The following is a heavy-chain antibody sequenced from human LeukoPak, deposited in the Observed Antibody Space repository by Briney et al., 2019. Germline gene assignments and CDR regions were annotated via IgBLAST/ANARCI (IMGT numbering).Heavy chain of an antibody. CDR2: IYYSGST. CDR3: ARHPGHIAAAGRDNWFDP. J-gene: IGHJ5*02. V-gene: IGHV4-59*08. Sequence: SETLSLTCTVSGGSISSYYWSWIRQPPGKGLEWIGYIYYSGSTNYNPSLKSRVTISVDTSKNQFSLKLSSVTAADTAVYYCARHPGHIAAAGRDNWFDPWGQGTLVTVSS. CDR1: GGSISSYY. D-gene: IGHD6-13*01.